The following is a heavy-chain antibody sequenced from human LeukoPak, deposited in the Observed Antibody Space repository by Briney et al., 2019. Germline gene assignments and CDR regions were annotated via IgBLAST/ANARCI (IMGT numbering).Heavy chain of an antibody. Sequence: ASVKVSCKASGYSFISFDINWVRQATGQGLEWLGWMNPNSGSTGYAQNFQGRVSMTRDTSISTAYMELSNLGSEDTAVYYCTRNLARTGDFDYWGQGTLVTVSS. J-gene: IGHJ4*02. V-gene: IGHV1-8*01. CDR3: TRNLARTGDFDY. D-gene: IGHD5-12*01. CDR2: MNPNSGST. CDR1: GYSFISFD.